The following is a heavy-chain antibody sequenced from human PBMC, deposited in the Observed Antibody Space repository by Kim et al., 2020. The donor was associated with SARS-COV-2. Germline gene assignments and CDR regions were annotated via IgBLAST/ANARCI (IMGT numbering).Heavy chain of an antibody. CDR2: IIPIFGTA. D-gene: IGHD2-2*01. Sequence: SVKVSCKASGGTFSSYAISWVRQAPGQGLEWMGGIIPIFGTANYAQKFQGRVTITADESTSTAYMELSSLRSEDTAVYYCARGLGYCSSTSCTEPFDYWGQGTLVTVSS. CDR1: GGTFSSYA. V-gene: IGHV1-69*13. J-gene: IGHJ4*02. CDR3: ARGLGYCSSTSCTEPFDY.